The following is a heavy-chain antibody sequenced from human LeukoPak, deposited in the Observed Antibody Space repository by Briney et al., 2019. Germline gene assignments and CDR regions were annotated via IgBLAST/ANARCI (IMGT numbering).Heavy chain of an antibody. D-gene: IGHD2-2*01. CDR3: ARASYGLVPAAIYYYYYMDV. CDR2: IYSGGST. V-gene: IGHV3-53*01. CDR1: GFTVSSNY. Sequence: GGSLRLSCAASGFTVSSNYMSWVRQAPGKGLEWVSVIYSGGSTYYADSVKGRFTISRDNSKNTLYLQMNSLRAEDTAVYYCARASYGLVPAAIYYYYYMDVWGKGTMVTVSS. J-gene: IGHJ6*03.